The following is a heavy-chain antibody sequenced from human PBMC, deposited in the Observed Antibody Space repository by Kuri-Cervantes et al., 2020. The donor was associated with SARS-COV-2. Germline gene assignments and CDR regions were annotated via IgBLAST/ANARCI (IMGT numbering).Heavy chain of an antibody. J-gene: IGHJ6*02. CDR1: GFTFSSYA. D-gene: IGHD4-17*01. CDR3: AKGTVPTRVYSIDV. Sequence: GESLKISCAASGFTFSSYAMHWVRQAPGKGLEWVAVISYDGSNKYYADSVKGRFTISRDNSRNTLSLQMTSLTVGDTAIYYCAKGTVPTRVYSIDVWGQGTTVTVSS. V-gene: IGHV3-30-3*01. CDR2: ISYDGSNK.